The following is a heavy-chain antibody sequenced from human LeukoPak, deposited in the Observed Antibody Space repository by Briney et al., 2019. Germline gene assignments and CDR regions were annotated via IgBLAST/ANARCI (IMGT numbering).Heavy chain of an antibody. CDR3: ATVILGHYSDYLPDFDY. V-gene: IGHV1-24*01. D-gene: IGHD4-11*01. J-gene: IGHJ4*02. CDR2: FDPEDGET. CDR1: GYTLTELS. Sequence: ASVKVSCKVSGYTLTELSMHWVRQAPGKGLEWMGGFDPEDGETIYAQKFQGRVTMTEDTSTDTAYMELSSLRSEDTAVYYCATVILGHYSDYLPDFDYWGQGTLVTVSS.